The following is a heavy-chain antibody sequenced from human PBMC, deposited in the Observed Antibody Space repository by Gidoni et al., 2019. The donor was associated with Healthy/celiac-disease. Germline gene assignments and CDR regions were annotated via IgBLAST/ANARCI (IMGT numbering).Heavy chain of an antibody. CDR2: IKSKTDGGTT. CDR3: TTVLGARHFDY. V-gene: IGHV3-15*01. Sequence: EVQLVESGGGLVKPGGSLRLSCAGSGLTFSNAWMSWVRQAPGKGLEWVGRIKSKTDGGTTDYAAPVKGRFTISRDDSKNTLYLQMNSLKTEDTAVYYCTTVLGARHFDYWGQGTLVTVSS. CDR1: GLTFSNAW. J-gene: IGHJ4*02. D-gene: IGHD1-26*01.